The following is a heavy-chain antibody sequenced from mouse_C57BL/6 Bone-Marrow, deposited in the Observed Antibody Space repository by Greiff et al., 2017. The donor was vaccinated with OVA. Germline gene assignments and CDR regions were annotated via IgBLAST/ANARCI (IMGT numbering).Heavy chain of an antibody. CDR1: GYTFTDYE. CDR3: TREGVLRRGDY. CDR2: IDPETGGT. J-gene: IGHJ2*01. D-gene: IGHD1-2*01. Sequence: VHLVESGAELVRPGASVTLSCKASGYTFTDYEMHWVKQTPVHGLEWIGAIDPETGGTAYNQKFKGKAILTADKSSSTAYMELRSLTSEDSAVYYCTREGVLRRGDYWGQGTTLTVSS. V-gene: IGHV1-15*01.